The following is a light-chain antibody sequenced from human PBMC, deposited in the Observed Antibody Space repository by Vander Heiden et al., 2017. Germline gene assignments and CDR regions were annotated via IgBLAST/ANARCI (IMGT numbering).Light chain of an antibody. CDR2: DTS. V-gene: IGLV7-46*01. Sequence: QAVVTQEPSLTVSPGGTVTLTCGSNTGAVSSGHYPYWFQQKPGQAPRTLIYDTSNKHSWTPARFSGSLLGGKAALTLSGAQPEDEAEYYCLLFYSGPSVFGGGTQLTVL. J-gene: IGLJ7*01. CDR3: LLFYSGPSV. CDR1: TGAVSSGHY.